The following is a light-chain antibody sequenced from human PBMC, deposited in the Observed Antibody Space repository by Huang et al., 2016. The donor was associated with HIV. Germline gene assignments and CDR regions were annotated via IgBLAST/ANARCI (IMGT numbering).Light chain of an antibody. CDR2: VAS. CDR3: LQHNSYPRT. CDR1: QGISNY. V-gene: IGKV1-17*03. Sequence: DIQMTQSPFAMSASGGERVTITCRASQGISNYLAWFQHKPGKVPKRLIYVASSLQSGVPSRFSGSGSWTEFTLTISSLQPEDFATYYCLQHNSYPRTFGQGTKVEIK. J-gene: IGKJ1*01.